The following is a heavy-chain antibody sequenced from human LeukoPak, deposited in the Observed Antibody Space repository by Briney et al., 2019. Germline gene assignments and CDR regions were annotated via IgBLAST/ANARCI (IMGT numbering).Heavy chain of an antibody. Sequence: SETLSLTCTVSGRSITSSSYYWRWIRQPPGKGLQWIGSFYYSGSTYYNPSLKSRVTIYVDPSKNQFSLKLSSVTAADTAVYYCARGRRDGYKEYFDKWGQGTLVTVSS. CDR1: GRSITSSSYY. V-gene: IGHV4-39*01. J-gene: IGHJ4*02. CDR2: FYYSGST. D-gene: IGHD5-24*01. CDR3: ARGRRDGYKEYFDK.